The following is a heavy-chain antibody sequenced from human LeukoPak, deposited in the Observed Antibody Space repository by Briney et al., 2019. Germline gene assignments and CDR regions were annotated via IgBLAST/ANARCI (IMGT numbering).Heavy chain of an antibody. Sequence: PSETLSLTCAVYGGSFSGYYWSWIRQPPGKGLEWIGEINHSGSTNYNPSLKSRVTISVDTSKNQFSLKLSSVTAADTAVYYCASTGVSSWPNWFDPWGQGTLVTVSS. CDR2: INHSGST. D-gene: IGHD6-13*01. CDR3: ASTGVSSWPNWFDP. V-gene: IGHV4-34*01. J-gene: IGHJ5*02. CDR1: GGSFSGYY.